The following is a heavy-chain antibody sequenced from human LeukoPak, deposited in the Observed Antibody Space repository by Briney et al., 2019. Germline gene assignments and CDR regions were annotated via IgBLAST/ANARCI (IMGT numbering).Heavy chain of an antibody. J-gene: IGHJ4*02. V-gene: IGHV3-30-3*01. Sequence: GRSLRLSCAASGFTFSSYAMHWVRQAPGKGLEWVAVISYDGSNKYYADSVKGRLTISRDNSKNTLYLQMNSLRAEDTAVYYCARDGGYSSSWYYFDYWGQGTLVTVSS. D-gene: IGHD6-13*01. CDR1: GFTFSSYA. CDR2: ISYDGSNK. CDR3: ARDGGYSSSWYYFDY.